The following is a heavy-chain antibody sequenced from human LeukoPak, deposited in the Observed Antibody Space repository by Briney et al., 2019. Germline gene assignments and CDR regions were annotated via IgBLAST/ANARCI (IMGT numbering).Heavy chain of an antibody. V-gene: IGHV4-34*01. J-gene: IGHJ3*02. CDR3: ALKGVVAATYSHAFDI. CDR2: INHSGST. CDR1: GGSFSGYY. D-gene: IGHD2-15*01. Sequence: SETLSLTCAVYGGSFSGYYWSWIRQPPGKGLEWMGEINHSGSTNYNPSLKSRVTISVDTSKNQFSLKLSSVTAADTAVYYCALKGVVAATYSHAFDIWGQGTMVTVSS.